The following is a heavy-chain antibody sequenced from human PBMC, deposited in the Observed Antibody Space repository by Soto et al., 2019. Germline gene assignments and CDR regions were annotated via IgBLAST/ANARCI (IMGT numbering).Heavy chain of an antibody. D-gene: IGHD6-6*01. J-gene: IGHJ4*02. CDR1: GYSFTSYW. CDR3: ARHYSTSSPDY. Sequence: PGESLKISCRGSGYSFTSYWIGWVRQMPGQGLEWMGIVFPGDSDTKYSPSFQGQVTISADKSINTAYLQWSGLRASDTAMYYCARHYSTSSPDYWGQGTLVTVPQ. V-gene: IGHV5-51*01. CDR2: VFPGDSDT.